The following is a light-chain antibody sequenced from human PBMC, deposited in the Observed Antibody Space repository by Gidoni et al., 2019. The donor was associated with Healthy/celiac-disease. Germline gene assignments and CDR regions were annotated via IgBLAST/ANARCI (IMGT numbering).Light chain of an antibody. CDR2: AAS. CDR3: QQSYTTPLT. Sequence: DIQMTQSPSSLSASVGDRVTITCRASQSINNYLNWYQQKPGKAPKLLIYAASTLQSGVPSRFSGRGSGTDFTHTISRLQPEDFATYTCQQSYTTPLTFGGGTKVEIK. V-gene: IGKV1-39*01. CDR1: QSINNY. J-gene: IGKJ4*01.